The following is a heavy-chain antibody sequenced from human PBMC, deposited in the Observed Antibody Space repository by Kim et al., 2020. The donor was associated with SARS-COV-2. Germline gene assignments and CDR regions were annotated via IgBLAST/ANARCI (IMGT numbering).Heavy chain of an antibody. CDR3: ATDRSIAAAGTHMTD. J-gene: IGHJ4*02. V-gene: IGHV1-24*01. Sequence: QKFQGRVTMTEDTSTDTAYMELSSLRSEDTAVYYCATDRSIAAAGTHMTDWGQGTLVTVSS. D-gene: IGHD6-13*01.